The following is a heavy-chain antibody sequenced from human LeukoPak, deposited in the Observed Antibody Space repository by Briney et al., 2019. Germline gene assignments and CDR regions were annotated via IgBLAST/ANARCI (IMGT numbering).Heavy chain of an antibody. CDR3: SRSLPGDRGYFDP. CDR2: IYHGDSDT. V-gene: IGHV5-51*06. D-gene: IGHD2-21*02. CDR1: GYRFTTYW. Sequence: GGSLQISCKGSGYRFTTYWIAWVRQMPGKGLECMGIIYHGDSDTRYSASFQGQVTISADKAISTDYLQWSSLKASDSALYHCSRSLPGDRGYFDPWGQGTLVTVSS. J-gene: IGHJ5*02.